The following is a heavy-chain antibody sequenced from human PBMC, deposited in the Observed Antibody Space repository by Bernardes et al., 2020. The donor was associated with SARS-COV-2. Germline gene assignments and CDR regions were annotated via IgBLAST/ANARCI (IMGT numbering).Heavy chain of an antibody. CDR1: GLSNYW. CDR3: ARDFGGPSDY. J-gene: IGHJ4*02. Sequence: GGSLRLSCVAPGLSNYWMHWVRQAPGKGLVWVSRIEKDGSVIDYADSVRGRFTIFRDNARDTLYLQMDSLTADDTAVYYCARDFGGPSDYWGKGTLVTVSS. D-gene: IGHD2-15*01. CDR2: IEKDGSVI. V-gene: IGHV3-74*01.